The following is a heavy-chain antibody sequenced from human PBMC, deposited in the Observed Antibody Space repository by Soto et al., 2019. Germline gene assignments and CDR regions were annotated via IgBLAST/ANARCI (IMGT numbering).Heavy chain of an antibody. J-gene: IGHJ4*02. V-gene: IGHV3-33*01. CDR2: IWYDGNNK. D-gene: IGHD1-7*01. CDR1: VFTFSNYG. CDR3: ARGNYGASGIDY. Sequence: PGGSLRLSCEGSVFTFSNYGIHWVRQAPGMGLDWVAVIWYDGNNKYYSESVKGRFTISRDNSKNTVFLEMSSLRAEDTAVYYCARGNYGASGIDYWGPGALVTVSS.